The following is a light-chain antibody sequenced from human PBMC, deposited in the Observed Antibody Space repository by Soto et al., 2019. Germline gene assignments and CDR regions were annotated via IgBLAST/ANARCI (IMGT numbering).Light chain of an antibody. J-gene: IGKJ1*01. V-gene: IGKV3-11*01. CDR2: ATS. Sequence: EVVLTQSPATLSLSPGEGATLSCRASQSIGNYLAWYQQKPGQAPRLLIYATSNRATGIPARFSGSGSGTDFTLSISSLEPEDFATYYCQQTLSFPPPFGQGTKV. CDR3: QQTLSFPPP. CDR1: QSIGNY.